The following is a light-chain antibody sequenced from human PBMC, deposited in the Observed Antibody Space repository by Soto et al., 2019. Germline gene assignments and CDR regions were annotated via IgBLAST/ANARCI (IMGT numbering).Light chain of an antibody. J-gene: IGKJ3*01. Sequence: EIVLTQSPATLSLSPGERATLSCSASQSVSSYLAWYQQKPGQAPRLLIYDASNRATGIPARFSGSGSGTDFTLSISSLQPEDFAVYYCQQRSNWQFTFGPGTKVDI. CDR2: DAS. CDR1: QSVSSY. V-gene: IGKV3-11*01. CDR3: QQRSNWQFT.